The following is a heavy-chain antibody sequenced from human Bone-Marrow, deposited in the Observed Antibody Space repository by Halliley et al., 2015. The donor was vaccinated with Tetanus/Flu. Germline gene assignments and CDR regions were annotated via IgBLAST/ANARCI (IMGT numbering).Heavy chain of an antibody. CDR2: TYRSGST. CDR1: GYSISSGHY. Sequence: TLSLTCTVSGYSISSGHYWGWIRQPPGKGLEWIGSTYRSGSTYYHPSLKRRVTISVDMSKNQFSLNLNSVTDADTAVYYCARAGRIGYETPFDLWGQGTLVTVSS. D-gene: IGHD5-12*01. CDR3: ARAGRIGYETPFDL. J-gene: IGHJ4*02. V-gene: IGHV4-38-2*02.